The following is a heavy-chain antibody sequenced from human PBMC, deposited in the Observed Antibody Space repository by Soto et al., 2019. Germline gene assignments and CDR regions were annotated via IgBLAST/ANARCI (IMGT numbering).Heavy chain of an antibody. Sequence: SLRLSCAASGFTFSTYAMHWVRQAPGKGLEWVAVIWYDGSKIYYADSVMSRFTISRDNSKNTLDLQMNSLRAEDTAVYYCARGGYEKDSGSDYYGMDVWGQGTTVTVSS. CDR1: GFTFSTYA. CDR2: IWYDGSKI. J-gene: IGHJ6*02. CDR3: ARGGYEKDSGSDYYGMDV. V-gene: IGHV3-33*01. D-gene: IGHD5-18*01.